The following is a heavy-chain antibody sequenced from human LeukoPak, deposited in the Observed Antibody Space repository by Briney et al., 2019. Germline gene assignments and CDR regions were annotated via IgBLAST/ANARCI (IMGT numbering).Heavy chain of an antibody. CDR3: ARDTYGDYSIGY. V-gene: IGHV3-48*01. Sequence: GGSLRLSCAASGFTFISYSMNWVRQAPGKGLEWVSYISSSSSTIYYADSVQGRFTISRDNAKNSLYLQMNSLRAEDTALYYCARDTYGDYSIGYWGQGTLVTVSS. CDR1: GFTFISYS. CDR2: ISSSSSTI. J-gene: IGHJ4*02. D-gene: IGHD4-17*01.